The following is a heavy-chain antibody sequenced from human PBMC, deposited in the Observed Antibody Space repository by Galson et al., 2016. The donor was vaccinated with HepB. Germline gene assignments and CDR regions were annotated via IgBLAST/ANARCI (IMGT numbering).Heavy chain of an antibody. CDR3: ARGYCSTISCYTLGDYYFDY. J-gene: IGHJ4*02. CDR1: GYTFRNYA. V-gene: IGHV7-4-1*02. Sequence: SVKVSCKASGYTFRNYALYWVRQAPGQGLEWMGWINTNTEKSTYAQDFKGRFVFSLDTSVTTAYLQISSLKAEDSAVYYCARGYCSTISCYTLGDYYFDYWGQGTLVTVSS. D-gene: IGHD2-2*02. CDR2: INTNTEKS.